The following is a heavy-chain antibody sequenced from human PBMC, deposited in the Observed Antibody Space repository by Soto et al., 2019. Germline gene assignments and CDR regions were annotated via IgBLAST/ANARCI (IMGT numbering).Heavy chain of an antibody. CDR2: IYSGGST. D-gene: IGHD6-19*01. Sequence: GGSLRLSCAASGFTVSSNYMSWVRQAPGKGLEWVSVIYSGGSTYYADSVKGRFTISRHNSKNTLYLQMNSLRAEDTAVYYCARDREVPSIPSSSGSHNSYSGMDVWRQGT. CDR1: GFTVSSNY. CDR3: ARDREVPSIPSSSGSHNSYSGMDV. J-gene: IGHJ6*02. V-gene: IGHV3-53*04.